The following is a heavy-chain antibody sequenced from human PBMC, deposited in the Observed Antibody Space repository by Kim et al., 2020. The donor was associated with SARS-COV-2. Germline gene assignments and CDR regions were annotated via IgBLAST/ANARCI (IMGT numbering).Heavy chain of an antibody. D-gene: IGHD4-17*01. CDR1: GGTFSSYA. V-gene: IGHV1-69*01. CDR2: IIPIFGTA. CDR3: AREDYGDYGLLDY. J-gene: IGHJ4*02. Sequence: SVKVSCKAPGGTFSSYAISWVRQAPGQGLEWMGGIIPIFGTANYAQKFQGRVTITADESTSTAYMELSSLRSEDTAVYYCAREDYGDYGLLDYWGQGTLVTVSS.